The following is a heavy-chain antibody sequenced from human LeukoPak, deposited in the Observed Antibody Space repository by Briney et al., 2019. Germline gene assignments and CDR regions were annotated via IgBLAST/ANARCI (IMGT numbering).Heavy chain of an antibody. CDR1: GGSISSYY. CDR3: ARLSGIYYYDSSDIDAFDI. J-gene: IGHJ3*02. CDR2: IYYSGST. Sequence: PLETLSLTCTVSGGSISSYYWSWIRQPPGKGLEWIGYIYYSGSTNYNPSLKSRVTISVDTSKNQFSLKLSSVTAADAAVYYCARLSGIYYYDSSDIDAFDIWGQGTMVTVSS. V-gene: IGHV4-59*08. D-gene: IGHD3-22*01.